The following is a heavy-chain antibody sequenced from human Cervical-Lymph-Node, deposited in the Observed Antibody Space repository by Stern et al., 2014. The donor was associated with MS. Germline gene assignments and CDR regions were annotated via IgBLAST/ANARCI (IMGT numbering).Heavy chain of an antibody. Sequence: QLQLQESGPGLVKPSQTLSLTCTVSGGSISSGGYYWSWIRQHPGKGLEXIGYIYYSGSTYYNPSLKSLVTISVDTSKNQFSLKLSSVTAADTAVYYCARGRRYFDWLPPLWGMDVWGQGTTVTVSS. CDR2: IYYSGST. D-gene: IGHD3-9*01. CDR3: ARGRRYFDWLPPLWGMDV. V-gene: IGHV4-31*01. J-gene: IGHJ6*02. CDR1: GGSISSGGYY.